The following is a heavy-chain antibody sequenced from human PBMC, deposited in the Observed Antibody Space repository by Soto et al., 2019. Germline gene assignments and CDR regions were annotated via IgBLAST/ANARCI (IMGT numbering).Heavy chain of an antibody. J-gene: IGHJ4*02. CDR1: GGSISSSIYY. Sequence: SETLSLTCTVSGGSISSSIYYWGWIRQPPGKGLEWIGSFYYSGSPYYSPSLKSRVTISVDTSKNQFSLKLSSVTAADTAVYYCARSEFDGLFPLNYWGQGTLVTVSS. D-gene: IGHD3-10*01. CDR3: ARSEFDGLFPLNY. CDR2: FYYSGSP. V-gene: IGHV4-39*01.